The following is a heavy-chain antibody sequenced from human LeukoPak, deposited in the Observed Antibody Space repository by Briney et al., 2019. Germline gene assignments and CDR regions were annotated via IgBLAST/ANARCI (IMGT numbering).Heavy chain of an antibody. Sequence: ASVKVSCKASGYTFSTYGITWVRQAPGQGREWVGWISGYNDNPYYAQKFQGRVTMTTDTSTSTAYMDLRSLRSDDTAVYYCARVVHGANYLDFWGQGTLVTVSS. CDR3: ARVVHGANYLDF. V-gene: IGHV1-18*01. CDR2: ISGYNDNP. CDR1: GYTFSTYG. D-gene: IGHD4/OR15-4a*01. J-gene: IGHJ4*02.